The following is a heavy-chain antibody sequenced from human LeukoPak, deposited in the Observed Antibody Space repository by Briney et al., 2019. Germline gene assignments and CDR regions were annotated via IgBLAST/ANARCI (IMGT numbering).Heavy chain of an antibody. CDR3: ARDRTIFGVDPVDWFDP. Sequence: ASVKVSCKASGYTFTSYDINWVRQATGQGLEWMGWMNPNSGNTGYAQKFQGRVTMTRNTSISTAYMELSSLRSEDTAVYYCARDRTIFGVDPVDWFDPWGQGTLVTVSS. D-gene: IGHD3-3*01. J-gene: IGHJ5*02. CDR2: MNPNSGNT. CDR1: GYTFTSYD. V-gene: IGHV1-8*01.